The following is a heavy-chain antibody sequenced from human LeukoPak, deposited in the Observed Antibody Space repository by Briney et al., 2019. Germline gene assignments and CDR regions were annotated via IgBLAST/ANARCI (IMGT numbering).Heavy chain of an antibody. J-gene: IGHJ3*02. V-gene: IGHV4-38-2*02. CDR2: IYHSGST. CDR3: ARFGLERRRDAFDI. Sequence: SETLSLTCTASGYSISSGYYWGWIRRPPGKGREWIGSIYHSGSTYYNPSLKSRVTISVDTSKNQFSLKLSSVTAADTAVYYCARFGLERRRDAFDIWGQGTMVTVSS. D-gene: IGHD1-1*01. CDR1: GYSISSGYY.